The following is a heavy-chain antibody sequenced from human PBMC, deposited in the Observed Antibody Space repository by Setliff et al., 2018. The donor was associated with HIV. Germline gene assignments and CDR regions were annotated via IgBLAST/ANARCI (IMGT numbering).Heavy chain of an antibody. V-gene: IGHV3-11*04. CDR3: AVERGMDV. J-gene: IGHJ6*02. Sequence: GGSLRLSCAASGFTFSDYYMNWIRQTPGKGLEWVSFIISSGATIYYADSVKGRFTISRDNAKNSLYLQMNSLRAEDTAVYYCAVERGMDVWGQGTTVTVSS. CDR1: GFTFSDYY. CDR2: IISSGATI. D-gene: IGHD2-2*01.